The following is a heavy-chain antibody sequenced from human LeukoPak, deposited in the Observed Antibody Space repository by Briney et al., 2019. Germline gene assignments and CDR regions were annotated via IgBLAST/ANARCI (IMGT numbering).Heavy chain of an antibody. CDR3: AREGNGDYFDY. CDR2: IIPILGIA. J-gene: IGHJ4*02. Sequence: SVKVSCKASGGTFSSYAISWVRQAPGQGLEWMGRIIPILGIANYAQKFQGRVTITADRSTSTAYMELSSLRSEDTAVYYCAREGNGDYFDYWGQGTLVTVSS. CDR1: GGTFSSYA. V-gene: IGHV1-69*04. D-gene: IGHD1-1*01.